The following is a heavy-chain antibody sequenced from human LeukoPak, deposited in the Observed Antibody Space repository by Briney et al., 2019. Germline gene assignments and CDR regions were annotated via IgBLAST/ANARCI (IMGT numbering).Heavy chain of an antibody. CDR2: INHSGST. CDR1: GGSFSGYY. V-gene: IGHV4-34*01. CDR3: TRSGLTGMRKYPRADYYYNGMDV. J-gene: IGHJ6*02. D-gene: IGHD2-2*02. Sequence: SETLSLTCAVYGGSFSGYYWSWIRQPPGKGLEWIGEINHSGSTNYNPSLKSRVTISVDTSKNQFSLKLTSVTAADTAVYYCTRSGLTGMRKYPRADYYYNGMDVWGQGTAVTVSS.